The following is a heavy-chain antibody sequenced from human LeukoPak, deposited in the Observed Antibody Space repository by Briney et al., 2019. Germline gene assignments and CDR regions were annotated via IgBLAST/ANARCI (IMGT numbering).Heavy chain of an antibody. V-gene: IGHV5-51*01. CDR1: GYSFTSYW. CDR2: IYPGDSDT. Sequence: GESLKISCKGSGYSFTSYWIGWVRQMPGKGLEWMGIIYPGDSDTRYSPSFQGQVTISADKSISTAYLQWSSLKASDTAMYYCARQPNYYGYSSAFDIWGQGTMVTVSS. CDR3: ARQPNYYGYSSAFDI. D-gene: IGHD3-10*01. J-gene: IGHJ3*02.